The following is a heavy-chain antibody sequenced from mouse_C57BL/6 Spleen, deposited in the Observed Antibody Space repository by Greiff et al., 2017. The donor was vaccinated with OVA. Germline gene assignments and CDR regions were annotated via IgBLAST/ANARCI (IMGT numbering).Heavy chain of an antibody. D-gene: IGHD2-2*01. V-gene: IGHV2-2*01. CDR2: IWSGGST. CDR1: GFSLTSYG. J-gene: IGHJ3*01. CDR3: ARNYGYDGWFAY. Sequence: QVQLQQSGPGLVQPSQSLSITCTVSGFSLTSYGVHWVRQSPGKGLEWLGVIWSGGSTANNAAFISRLSISKDNSKSQVFFKMNSLQADDTAIYYCARNYGYDGWFAYWGQGTLVTVSA.